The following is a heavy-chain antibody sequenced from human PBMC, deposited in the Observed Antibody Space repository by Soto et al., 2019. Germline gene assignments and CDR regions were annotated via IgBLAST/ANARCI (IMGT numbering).Heavy chain of an antibody. J-gene: IGHJ6*02. CDR1: GGSISSYY. Sequence: QVQLQESGPGLVKPSETLSLTCTVSGGSISSYYWSWIRQPPGQGLEWIGYIYYSGSTNYNPSLKSRVTISVDKYKNQFSLKLSYVTAADTAVYYCAREAKSAGTMDYYYGMDVWGQGTTVTVSS. D-gene: IGHD6-13*01. CDR3: AREAKSAGTMDYYYGMDV. V-gene: IGHV4-59*01. CDR2: IYYSGST.